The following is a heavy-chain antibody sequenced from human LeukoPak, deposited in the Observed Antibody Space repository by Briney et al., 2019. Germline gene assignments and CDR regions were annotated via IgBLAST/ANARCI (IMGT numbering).Heavy chain of an antibody. J-gene: IGHJ4*02. CDR1: GYSISSGYY. CDR3: ARHAHYDFWSGYSLYYFDY. CDR2: IYHSGST. D-gene: IGHD3-3*01. V-gene: IGHV4-38-2*01. Sequence: SETLSLTCAVSGYSISSGYYWGWIRQPPGKGLEWIGSIYHSGSTYYNPSLKSRVTISVDPSKNQFSLKLSSVTAADTAVYYCARHAHYDFWSGYSLYYFDYWGQGTLVTVSS.